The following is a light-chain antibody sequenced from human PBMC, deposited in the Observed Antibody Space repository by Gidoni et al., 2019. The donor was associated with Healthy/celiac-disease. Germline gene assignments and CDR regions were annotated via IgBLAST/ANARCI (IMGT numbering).Light chain of an antibody. Sequence: SYELTQPPSVSVSPGQTARITCPGDALPKKYAYWYQQKSGQAPVLVIYEDSKRHSGIPERFSGSSSGTMATLTISGAQVEDEADYYCYSTDSSGNHKVFGTGTKVTVL. J-gene: IGLJ1*01. CDR1: ALPKKY. CDR3: YSTDSSGNHKV. V-gene: IGLV3-10*01. CDR2: EDS.